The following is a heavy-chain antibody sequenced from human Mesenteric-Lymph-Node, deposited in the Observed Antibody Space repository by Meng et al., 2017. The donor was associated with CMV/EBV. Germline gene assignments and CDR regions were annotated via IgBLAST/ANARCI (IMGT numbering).Heavy chain of an antibody. CDR3: ARDIYTGYSYDYGDKGPVDY. Sequence: GGSLRLSCAASGFTFSGYTMNWVRQAPGKGLEWVSFISSSGSYIYYADSVKGRFTISRDNAKSSLYLQMNSLRVEDTAVYYCARDIYTGYSYDYGDKGPVDYWGQGTLVTVSS. CDR1: GFTFSGYT. J-gene: IGHJ4*02. V-gene: IGHV3-21*01. CDR2: ISSSGSYI. D-gene: IGHD4-23*01.